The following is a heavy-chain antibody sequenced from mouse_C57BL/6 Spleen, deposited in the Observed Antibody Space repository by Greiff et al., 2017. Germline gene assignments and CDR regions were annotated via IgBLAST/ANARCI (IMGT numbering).Heavy chain of an antibody. Sequence: QVQLQQPGAELVRPGSSVKLSCKASGYTFTSYWMHWVKQRPIQGLEWIGNIDPSDSETHYNQKFKDKATLTEDKSSSTAYMQLSSLTSEDSAVYYCARWAYGSSYDYWGQGTTLTVSS. CDR2: IDPSDSET. J-gene: IGHJ2*01. CDR3: ARWAYGSSYDY. D-gene: IGHD1-1*01. CDR1: GYTFTSYW. V-gene: IGHV1-52*01.